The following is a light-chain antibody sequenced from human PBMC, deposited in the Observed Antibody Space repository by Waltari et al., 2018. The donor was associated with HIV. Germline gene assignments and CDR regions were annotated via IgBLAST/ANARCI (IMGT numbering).Light chain of an antibody. V-gene: IGLV1-47*01. CDR2: RNN. CDR1: SSTIGSNY. CDR3: AAWDDSLSGWV. J-gene: IGLJ3*02. Sequence: QSVLTQPPSASGTPGQRVTLPCSGSSSTIGSNYVYWYQQLPGTAPKLLIYRNNQRPSGVPDRFSGSKSGTSASLAISGLRSEDEADYYCAAWDDSLSGWVFGGGTKLTVL.